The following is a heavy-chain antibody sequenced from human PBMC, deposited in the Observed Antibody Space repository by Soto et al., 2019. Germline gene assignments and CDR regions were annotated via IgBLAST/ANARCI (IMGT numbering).Heavy chain of an antibody. V-gene: IGHV1-18*01. CDR3: ARISSGNIVMRGYFDI. J-gene: IGHJ3*02. Sequence: GASVKVSCKASGYAFTSFGISWVRQAPGQGLEWMGWTVANNGYTKYAQNLQGRVTLITDTSTSTAYMQLRSLMYEDTAVYYCARISSGNIVMRGYFDIWGQGTMVTVSS. CDR2: TVANNGYT. D-gene: IGHD6-19*01. CDR1: GYAFTSFG.